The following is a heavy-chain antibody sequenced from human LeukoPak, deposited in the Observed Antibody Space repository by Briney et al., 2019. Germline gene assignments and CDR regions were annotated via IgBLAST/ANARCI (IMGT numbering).Heavy chain of an antibody. V-gene: IGHV3-23*01. CDR2: IRGSGIST. CDR3: AKVPYDSTGYYYFDY. D-gene: IGHD3-22*01. Sequence: GGSLRLSCAASGFTFSSYAMSWVRHGPGKGLEWVSDIRGSGISTLYADSVKGRFTISKDNSQNTLYLQMNSLRAEDTAVYYCAKVPYDSTGYYYFDYWGQGTLVTVSS. J-gene: IGHJ4*02. CDR1: GFTFSSYA.